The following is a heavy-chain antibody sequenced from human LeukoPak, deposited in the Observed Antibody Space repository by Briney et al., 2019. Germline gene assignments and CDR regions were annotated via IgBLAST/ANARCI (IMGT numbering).Heavy chain of an antibody. CDR3: ARVDSSNWSRCDY. CDR1: GYTFTRYE. V-gene: IGHV7-4-1*02. D-gene: IGHD6-13*01. CDR2: INTNTGSP. Sequence: ASVKVSCKASGYTFTRYEINWVRQAPGQRLEWMGWINTNTGSPTYAQGFTGRFVFSLDTSVSTAYLQISSLKAEDTAVYYCARVDSSNWSRCDYWGQGTLVTVSS. J-gene: IGHJ4*02.